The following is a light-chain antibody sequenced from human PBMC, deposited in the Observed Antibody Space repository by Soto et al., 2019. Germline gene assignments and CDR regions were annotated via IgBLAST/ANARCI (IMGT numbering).Light chain of an antibody. CDR3: CSYAGFSSVV. Sequence: QSALTQSASVSGSPGQSITISCTGTSRDVGGYNLVSWYQQHPGRIPKLIIYEGSKRPSGVSYRFSASKSGNTASLTISGLQPEDEAGYYCCSYAGFSSVVFGSGTKVTVL. CDR2: EGS. V-gene: IGLV2-23*03. J-gene: IGLJ1*01. CDR1: SRDVGGYNL.